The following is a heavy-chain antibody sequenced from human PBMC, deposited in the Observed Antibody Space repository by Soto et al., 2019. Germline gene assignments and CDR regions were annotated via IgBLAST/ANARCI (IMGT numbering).Heavy chain of an antibody. CDR1: GFTFSSYA. Sequence: EVQLLESGGGLVQPVGSLRLSCAASGFTFSSYAMRWVRQAPVKGLEWVSAISGSGDSTYYADSVKGRFTISRDNSKNTLYLQMNSLRAEDTAVYYCARRGSGSYYDYWGQGTLVNVSS. CDR2: ISGSGDST. CDR3: ARRGSGSYYDY. D-gene: IGHD1-26*01. J-gene: IGHJ4*02. V-gene: IGHV3-23*01.